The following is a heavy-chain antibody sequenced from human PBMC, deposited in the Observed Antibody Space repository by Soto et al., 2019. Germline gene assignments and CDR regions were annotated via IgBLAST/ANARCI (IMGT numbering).Heavy chain of an antibody. Sequence: GGSLRLSCAASGFTFSSYEMNWVRQAPGKGLEWVSYISSSGSTIYYADSVKGRFTISRDNAKNSLYLQMNSLRAEDTAVYYCVTSAGDGYNPGSYSDCGQGTLVTVSS. J-gene: IGHJ4*02. CDR2: ISSSGSTI. D-gene: IGHD2-21*01. CDR3: VTSAGDGYNPGSYSD. CDR1: GFTFSSYE. V-gene: IGHV3-48*03.